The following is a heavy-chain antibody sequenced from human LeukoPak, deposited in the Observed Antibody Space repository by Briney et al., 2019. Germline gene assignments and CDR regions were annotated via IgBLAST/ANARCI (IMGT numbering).Heavy chain of an antibody. CDR3: ARGRAAAAASQGIRFDP. CDR1: GFTFSSYW. V-gene: IGHV3-7*01. CDR2: IKQDGSEK. Sequence: GGSLRLSCAASGFTFSSYWMSWVRQAPGKGLEWVANIKQDGSEKYHVDSVKGRFTISRDNSKNTLYLQMNSLRAEDTAVYYCARGRAAAAASQGIRFDPWGQGTLVTVSS. J-gene: IGHJ5*02. D-gene: IGHD6-13*01.